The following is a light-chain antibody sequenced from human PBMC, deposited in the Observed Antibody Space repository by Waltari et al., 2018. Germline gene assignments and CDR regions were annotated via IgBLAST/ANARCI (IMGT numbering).Light chain of an antibody. CDR3: QKYDFLPAT. Sequence: EIVLTHSPGTLSLSTGERATLSCRASQGVGKYLACYQQRPGQAPRLLLYHTSIRATGIPDRFSGSGYGTDFSLTISRLEPEDFAVYFCQKYDFLPATFGQGTTVEIK. V-gene: IGKV3-20*01. CDR1: QGVGKY. J-gene: IGKJ1*01. CDR2: HTS.